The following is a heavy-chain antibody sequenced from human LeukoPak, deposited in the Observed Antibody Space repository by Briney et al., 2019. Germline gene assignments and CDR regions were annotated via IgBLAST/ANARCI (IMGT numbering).Heavy chain of an antibody. CDR1: GYTFTGYY. CDR3: ARVLQVAQYYYYYYGMDV. CDR2: INPNSGGT. J-gene: IGHJ6*02. D-gene: IGHD5-12*01. V-gene: IGHV1-2*02. Sequence: GASVKVSCKASGYTFTGYYMHWVRQAPGQGLEWMGWINPNSGGTNYAQKFQGRVTMTRDTSISTAYMELSGLRSDDTAVYYCARVLQVAQYYYYYYGMDVWGQGTTVTVSS.